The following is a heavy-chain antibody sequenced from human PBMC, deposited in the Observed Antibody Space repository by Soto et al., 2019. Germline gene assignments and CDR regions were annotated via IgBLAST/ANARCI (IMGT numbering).Heavy chain of an antibody. CDR3: ARGSSSWTDDAFDI. J-gene: IGHJ3*02. Sequence: GGSLRLSCAASGFTFSSYAMHWVRQDPGKGLEYVSAISSNGGSTYYANSVKGRFTISRDNSKNTLYLQMGSLRAEDMAVYYCARGSSSWTDDAFDIWGQGTMVTVSS. D-gene: IGHD6-13*01. CDR1: GFTFSSYA. V-gene: IGHV3-64*01. CDR2: ISSNGGST.